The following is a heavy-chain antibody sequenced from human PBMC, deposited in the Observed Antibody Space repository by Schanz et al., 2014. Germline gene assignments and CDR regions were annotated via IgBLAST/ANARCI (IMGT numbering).Heavy chain of an antibody. J-gene: IGHJ3*02. CDR3: ARNIIATARAFDI. CDR1: GYSFNLFG. D-gene: IGHD6-13*01. Sequence: QVQLVQSGAEVQKPGASVMLSCKTSGYSFNLFGVSWVRQAPGQGLEWMGWISGNNGNTKYAQKLQGRVTMTTETSTSTAYMELRSLRSEDTAVYSCARNIIATARAFDIWGQGTVVTVSS. CDR2: ISGNNGNT. V-gene: IGHV1-18*04.